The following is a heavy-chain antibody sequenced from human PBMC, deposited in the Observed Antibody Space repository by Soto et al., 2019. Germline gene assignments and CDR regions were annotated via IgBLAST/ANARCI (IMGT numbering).Heavy chain of an antibody. Sequence: SQTLSLTCAISGESVSSNSAAWNWIRQSPPRCLEWLGRTYYRSKWYNDYAVSVKSRITINPDTSKNQFSLQLNSVTPEDTAVYYCARDHSIAAAGSYGMDVWGQGTTVTV. CDR2: TYYRSKWYN. V-gene: IGHV6-1*01. CDR1: GESVSSNSAA. J-gene: IGHJ6*02. D-gene: IGHD6-13*01. CDR3: ARDHSIAAAGSYGMDV.